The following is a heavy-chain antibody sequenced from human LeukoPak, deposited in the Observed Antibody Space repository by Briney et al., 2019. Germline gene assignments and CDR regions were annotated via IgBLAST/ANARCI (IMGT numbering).Heavy chain of an antibody. V-gene: IGHV4-34*01. CDR3: ARGRYRVFDY. CDR2: INHSGST. J-gene: IGHJ4*02. Sequence: PGGSLRLSCAASGFTFSSYSMNWIRQPPGKGLEWIGEINHSGSTNYNPSLKSRVTISVDTSKNQFSLKLSSVTAADTAVYYCARGRYRVFDYWGQGTLVTVSS. D-gene: IGHD1-1*01. CDR1: GFTFSSYS.